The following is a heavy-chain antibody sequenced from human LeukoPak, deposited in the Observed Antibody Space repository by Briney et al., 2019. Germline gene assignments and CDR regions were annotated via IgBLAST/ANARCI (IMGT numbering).Heavy chain of an antibody. CDR1: GFTFSSYA. J-gene: IGHJ4*02. Sequence: PGGSLRLSCAASGFTFSSYAMTWVRQAPGKGLEWVSAISDSGDSTYYADSVKGRFTISRDNSKSTLYLQMNSLRAEDTAVYYCAKDSYGSGSYSPDYWGQGTLVTVSS. D-gene: IGHD3-10*01. CDR3: AKDSYGSGSYSPDY. V-gene: IGHV3-23*01. CDR2: ISDSGDST.